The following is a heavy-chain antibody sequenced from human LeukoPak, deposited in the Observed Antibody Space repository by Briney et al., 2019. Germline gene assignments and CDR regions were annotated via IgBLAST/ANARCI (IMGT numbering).Heavy chain of an antibody. Sequence: PGGSLRLSCAASGFTFNSYTLLWVRQAPGKGLEWVGRIKSKTDGGTVDYAAPVKGRFTISRDDSKNTLYLQMNSLKTEDTAVYYCTTQGYNSGWFYFDYWGQGTLVTVSS. V-gene: IGHV3-15*01. D-gene: IGHD6-19*01. J-gene: IGHJ4*02. CDR3: TTQGYNSGWFYFDY. CDR2: IKSKTDGGTV. CDR1: GFTFNSYT.